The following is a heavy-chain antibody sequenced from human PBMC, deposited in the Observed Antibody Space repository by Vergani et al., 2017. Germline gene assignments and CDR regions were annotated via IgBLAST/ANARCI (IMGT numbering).Heavy chain of an antibody. CDR1: GYTFNGYY. V-gene: IGHV1-2*02. Sequence: QVQLVQSGTEVKKPGASVKVSCKASGYTFNGYYIHWVRQAPGQGLEYMGWIDPNSDGTNYAQKFQGRVTMTRDTSISTAYMELSRLRSDDTAVYYCARGWSGYSTSWYSDFWGQGTLVTVSS. J-gene: IGHJ4*02. D-gene: IGHD6-13*01. CDR3: ARGWSGYSTSWYSDF. CDR2: IDPNSDGT.